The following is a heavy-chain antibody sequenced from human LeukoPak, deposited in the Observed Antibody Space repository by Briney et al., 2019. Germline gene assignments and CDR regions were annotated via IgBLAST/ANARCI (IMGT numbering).Heavy chain of an antibody. Sequence: SETLSLTCNVSGGSIRGYYWSWIRQPPGKGLEWIGYIYSSGSTNYNPSLKSRVTMSVDTSKNQFSLKVSSVTAADTAVYYCARDRYYYDSSGTRWFDPWGQGTLVTVSS. V-gene: IGHV4-59*01. CDR1: GGSIRGYY. D-gene: IGHD3-22*01. J-gene: IGHJ5*02. CDR3: ARDRYYYDSSGTRWFDP. CDR2: IYSSGST.